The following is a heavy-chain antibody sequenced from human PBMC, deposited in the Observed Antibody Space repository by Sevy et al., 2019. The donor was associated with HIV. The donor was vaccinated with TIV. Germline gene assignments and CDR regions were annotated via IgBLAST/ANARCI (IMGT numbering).Heavy chain of an antibody. V-gene: IGHV1-46*01. D-gene: IGHD2-21*02. Sequence: ASVKVSCKASGYTFTSYYIHWVRQAPGQGLECMGIINPSGGGTNDAQKFQGRVTFTRDTSTSTVYMELSSLRAEDTAVYYCARIESCGGDCYYSDYWGQGTQVTVS. CDR2: INPSGGGT. CDR3: ARIESCGGDCYYSDY. CDR1: GYTFTSYY. J-gene: IGHJ4*02.